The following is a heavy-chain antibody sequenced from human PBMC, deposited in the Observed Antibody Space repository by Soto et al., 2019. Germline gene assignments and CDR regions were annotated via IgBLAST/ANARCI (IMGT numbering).Heavy chain of an antibody. J-gene: IGHJ4*02. V-gene: IGHV4-31*03. CDR1: GGSISSGGYY. CDR3: ARVSKPGYYYDSSGPDY. Sequence: SETLSLTCTVSGGSISSGGYYWSWIRQHPGKGLEWIGYIYYSGSTYYNPSLKSRVTISVDTSKNQFSLKLSSVTAADTAVYYCARVSKPGYYYDSSGPDYWGQGTLVTVSS. D-gene: IGHD3-22*01. CDR2: IYYSGST.